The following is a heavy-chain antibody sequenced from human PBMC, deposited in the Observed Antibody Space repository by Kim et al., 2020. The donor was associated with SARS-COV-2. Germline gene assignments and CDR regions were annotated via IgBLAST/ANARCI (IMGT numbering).Heavy chain of an antibody. CDR3: ARGNYHGMDV. J-gene: IGHJ6*02. D-gene: IGHD3-10*01. Sequence: TIDEESVKGRFTISRDNAKNTLYLLINTLRAEDTAVYYCARGNYHGMDVWGQGTTVTVSS. V-gene: IGHV3-74*01. CDR2: T.